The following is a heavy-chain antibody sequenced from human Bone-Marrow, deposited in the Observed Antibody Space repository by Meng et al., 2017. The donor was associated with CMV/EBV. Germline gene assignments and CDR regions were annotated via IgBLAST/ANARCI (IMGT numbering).Heavy chain of an antibody. J-gene: IGHJ6*02. CDR3: ASWGLRYDILTGYYKGYPTNGMDV. CDR2: INPNSGGT. V-gene: IGHV1-2*02. Sequence: ASVKVSCKASGYTFTGYYMHWGRQAPGQGLEWMGWINPNSGGTNYAQKFQGRVTMTRDTSISTAYMELSRLRSDDTAVYYCASWGLRYDILTGYYKGYPTNGMDVWGQGTTVTVSS. D-gene: IGHD3-9*01. CDR1: GYTFTGYY.